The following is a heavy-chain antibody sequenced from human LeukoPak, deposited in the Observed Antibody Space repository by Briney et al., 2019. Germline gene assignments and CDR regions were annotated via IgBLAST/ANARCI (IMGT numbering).Heavy chain of an antibody. CDR3: ARAVGYDFWSGYYEYNWFDP. Sequence: ASVEVSCKASGYTFTGYYMHWVRQAPGQGLEWMGWINPNSGGTNYAQKFQGRVTMTRDTSISTAYMELSRLRSDDTAVYYCARAVGYDFWSGYYEYNWFDPWGQGTLVTVSS. CDR2: INPNSGGT. V-gene: IGHV1-2*02. CDR1: GYTFTGYY. J-gene: IGHJ5*02. D-gene: IGHD3-3*01.